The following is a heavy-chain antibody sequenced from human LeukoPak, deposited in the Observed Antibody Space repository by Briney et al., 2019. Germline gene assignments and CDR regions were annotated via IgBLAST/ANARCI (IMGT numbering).Heavy chain of an antibody. V-gene: IGHV3-48*01. Sequence: GGSLRLSRAASGFTFSSYSMNWVRQAPGKGLEWVSYISSSSSTIYYADSVKGRFTISRDNAKNSLYLQMNSLRAEDTAVYYCARDFDYYDSSGYYAYFQHWGQGTLVTVSS. D-gene: IGHD3-22*01. CDR2: ISSSSSTI. J-gene: IGHJ1*01. CDR3: ARDFDYYDSSGYYAYFQH. CDR1: GFTFSSYS.